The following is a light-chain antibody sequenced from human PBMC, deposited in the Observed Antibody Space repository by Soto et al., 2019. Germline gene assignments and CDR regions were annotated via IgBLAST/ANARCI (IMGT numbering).Light chain of an antibody. CDR1: QSVSSN. Sequence: EIVMTQSPATLSVSPGDRATLSCRASQSVSSNLAWYQQKPGQPPRLLIYGASTRATDIPARFSGSGSGTEFTLTISSLQSEDFAVYYCQQYNNWPETFGQGTKVDIK. V-gene: IGKV3-15*01. CDR2: GAS. J-gene: IGKJ1*01. CDR3: QQYNNWPET.